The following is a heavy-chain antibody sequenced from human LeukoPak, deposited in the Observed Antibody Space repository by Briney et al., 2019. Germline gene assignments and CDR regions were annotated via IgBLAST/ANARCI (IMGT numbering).Heavy chain of an antibody. CDR3: AKESGDDGDFDY. J-gene: IGHJ4*02. D-gene: IGHD4-17*01. CDR1: GWSFSSYT. Sequence: GGSLRLSCAASGWSFSSYTMTWVRQAPGKGLEWVAAISGSGSSTAYADSVRGRLNISRDNFKNMLYLQVNSLRAEDTAIYYCAKESGDDGDFDYWGRGTLVVVSS. V-gene: IGHV3-23*01. CDR2: ISGSGSST.